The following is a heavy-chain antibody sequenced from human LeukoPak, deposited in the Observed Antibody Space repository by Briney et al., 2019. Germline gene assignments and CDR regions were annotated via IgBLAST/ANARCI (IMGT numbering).Heavy chain of an antibody. CDR2: MNPNRGNT. Sequence: ASVKVSCKASGYTFTSYDINRVRQAAGQGLEWMGWMNPNRGNTGYAQKFQGRVTITRNTSISTAYMELSSLRSEDTAVYYCARRAYSSSWYLVGPNWFDPWGQGTLVTVSS. CDR1: GYTFTSYD. D-gene: IGHD6-13*01. V-gene: IGHV1-8*03. J-gene: IGHJ5*02. CDR3: ARRAYSSSWYLVGPNWFDP.